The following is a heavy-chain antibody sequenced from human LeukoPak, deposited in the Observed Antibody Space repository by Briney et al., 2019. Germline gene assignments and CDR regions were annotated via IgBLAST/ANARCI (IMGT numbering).Heavy chain of an antibody. CDR3: ASPSTGYYYDSSYDAFDI. CDR1: GFTFSGHW. CDR2: INTDGSST. J-gene: IGHJ3*02. Sequence: GGSLRLSCAASGFTFSGHWMHWVRQAPGKGLVWVSRINTDGSSTSYADSVKGRFTISRDNAKNSLYLQMNSLRAEDTAVYYCASPSTGYYYDSSYDAFDIWGQGTMVTVSS. V-gene: IGHV3-74*01. D-gene: IGHD3-22*01.